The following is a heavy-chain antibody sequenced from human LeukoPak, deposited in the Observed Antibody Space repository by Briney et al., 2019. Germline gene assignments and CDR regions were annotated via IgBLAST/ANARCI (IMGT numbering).Heavy chain of an antibody. CDR1: SGSISSYY. D-gene: IGHD3-10*01. CDR3: ARHEKLGQFDY. Sequence: PSETLSLTCTVSSGSISSYYWSWIRQPPGKGLEWIGYVYYSGSANYNPSLKSRVTIPVDTSKNQFSLKLSSVTAADTAVYYCARHEKLGQFDYWGQGTLVTVSS. V-gene: IGHV4-59*08. J-gene: IGHJ4*02. CDR2: VYYSGSA.